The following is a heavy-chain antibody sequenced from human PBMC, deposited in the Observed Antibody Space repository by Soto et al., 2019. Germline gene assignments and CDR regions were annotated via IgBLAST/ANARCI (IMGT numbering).Heavy chain of an antibody. CDR1: GGSIYRSGYY. CDR3: ARTPETRDWLDP. D-gene: IGHD1-7*01. J-gene: IGHJ5*02. Sequence: SETLSLTCTVSGGSIYRSGYYWGWIRQPPGRGLEWIGNIDYNGVTYSNPSLKSRVTISRDTSKNQFSLKLTSVTAADTALYYCARTPETRDWLDPWGQGTLVTVS. CDR2: IDYNGVT. V-gene: IGHV4-39*01.